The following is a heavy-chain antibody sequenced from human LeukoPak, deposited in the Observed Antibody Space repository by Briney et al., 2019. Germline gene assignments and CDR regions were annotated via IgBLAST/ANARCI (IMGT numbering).Heavy chain of an antibody. J-gene: IGHJ4*02. CDR2: IIPILGIA. CDR3: ARDRDSSGYRYYFDY. CDR1: GGTFSSYA. D-gene: IGHD3-22*01. V-gene: IGHV1-69*04. Sequence: SVKVSCKASGGTFSSYAISWVRQAPGQGLEWMGRIIPILGIANYAQKFQGRVTITADKSTSTAYMELSSLRSEDTAVYYCARDRDSSGYRYYFDYWGQGTLATVSS.